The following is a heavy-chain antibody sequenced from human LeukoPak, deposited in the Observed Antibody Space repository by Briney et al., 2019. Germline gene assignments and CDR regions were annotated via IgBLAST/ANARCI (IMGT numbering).Heavy chain of an antibody. J-gene: IGHJ5*02. D-gene: IGHD2-15*01. CDR3: AGAVLGGFWFDP. CDR2: MYNSGST. CDR1: GGSITNYY. Sequence: PSETLSLTCTVSGGSITNYYWSWIRQPPGKGLEWIGYMYNSGSTNYNPSLKSRVTISVDTSKHQFSLRMNSVTAADTAVYYCAGAVLGGFWFDPWGQGTLVTVSS. V-gene: IGHV4-59*01.